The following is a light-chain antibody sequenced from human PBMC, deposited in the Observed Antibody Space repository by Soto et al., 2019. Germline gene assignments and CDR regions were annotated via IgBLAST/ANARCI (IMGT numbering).Light chain of an antibody. J-gene: IGKJ5*01. CDR3: QQYYSFPIT. CDR1: QSVGSW. V-gene: IGKV1-5*03. Sequence: IQLTQSPSTLSASVGDRVTVTCRASQSVGSWLAWYQQKPGKAPSLLIYMASSLQSGVPSRFSGSGSGTEFTLTISSLQPDDFATYYCQQYYSFPITFGQGTRLEIK. CDR2: MAS.